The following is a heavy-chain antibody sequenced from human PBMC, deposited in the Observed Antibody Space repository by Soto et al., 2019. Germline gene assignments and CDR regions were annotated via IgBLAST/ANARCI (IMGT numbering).Heavy chain of an antibody. Sequence: GGSLRLSCAASGFSVSTKYMSWVRQAPGKGLEWLSGISASGGSTYYADSVKGRFTISRDNSKNTLYLQMNSLRAEDTAVYYCAKRLTLYGPIDYWGQGTLVTVSS. V-gene: IGHV3-23*01. CDR1: GFSVSTKY. D-gene: IGHD3-16*01. CDR3: AKRLTLYGPIDY. J-gene: IGHJ4*02. CDR2: ISASGGST.